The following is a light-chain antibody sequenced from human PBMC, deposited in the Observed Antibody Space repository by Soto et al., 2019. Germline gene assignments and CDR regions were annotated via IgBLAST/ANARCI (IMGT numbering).Light chain of an antibody. CDR3: QQLNSYPR. CDR2: AAS. CDR1: QGISSY. Sequence: DIQLTQSPSFLSASVGDIVTITCRASQGISSYLAWYQQKPGKAPKLLSYAASTLQSGVPSRFSGSGSGTEFTLTISSRQPEDFATYYCQQLNSYPRFGPGTKVDIK. V-gene: IGKV1-9*01. J-gene: IGKJ3*01.